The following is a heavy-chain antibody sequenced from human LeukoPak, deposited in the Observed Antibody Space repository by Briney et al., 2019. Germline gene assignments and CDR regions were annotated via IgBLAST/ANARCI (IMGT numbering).Heavy chain of an antibody. CDR1: GGSFSGYY. Sequence: SETLSLTCAVYGGSFSGYYWSWIRQPPGKGLEWIGYIYYSGSTNYNPSLKSRVTISVDTSKNQFSLKLSSVTAADTAVYYCARVPSSGEYYFDYWGQGTLVTVSS. V-gene: IGHV4-59*01. J-gene: IGHJ4*02. D-gene: IGHD6-19*01. CDR2: IYYSGST. CDR3: ARVPSSGEYYFDY.